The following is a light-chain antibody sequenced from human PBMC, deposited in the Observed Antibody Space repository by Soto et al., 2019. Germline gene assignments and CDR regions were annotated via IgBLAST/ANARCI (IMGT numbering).Light chain of an antibody. V-gene: IGKV3-15*01. CDR2: GAS. J-gene: IGKJ4*01. Sequence: EVVMTHSPSTLAFSPFGRATLSCRASQSVSSNLAWYQQKPGQAPRLLIYGASTRATGIPARFSGSGSGTEFTLTISSLQSEDFAVYYCQQYNNWPPAFGGGTKVDIK. CDR1: QSVSSN. CDR3: QQYNNWPPA.